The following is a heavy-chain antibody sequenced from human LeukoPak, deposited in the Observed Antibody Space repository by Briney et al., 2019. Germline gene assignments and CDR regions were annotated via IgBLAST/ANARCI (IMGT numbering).Heavy chain of an antibody. Sequence: GGSLRLSCAGSTFAFGGYWIHWVRQLPGKGLAWVSRIDSAGGRIQWADSVKGRFTISRDNAKNTVYLQMNSLRPEDSAIYYCVADRGNWSGGDFWGRGTLVIVSS. J-gene: IGHJ4*02. D-gene: IGHD3-10*01. CDR2: IDSAGGRI. V-gene: IGHV3-74*01. CDR1: TFAFGGYW. CDR3: VADRGNWSGGDF.